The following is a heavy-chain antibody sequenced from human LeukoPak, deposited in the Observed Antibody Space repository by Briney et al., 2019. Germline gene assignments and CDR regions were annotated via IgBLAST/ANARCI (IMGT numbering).Heavy chain of an antibody. CDR3: ASTSPGDY. CDR2: IYYSGST. D-gene: IGHD2-2*01. J-gene: IGHJ4*02. V-gene: IGHV4-39*07. CDR1: GGSISSSSYY. Sequence: PSETLSLTCTVSGGSISSSSYYWGWIRQHPGKGLEWIGSIYYSGSTYYNPSLKSRVTISVDTSKNQFSLKLSSVTAADTAVYYCASTSPGDYWGQGTLVTVSS.